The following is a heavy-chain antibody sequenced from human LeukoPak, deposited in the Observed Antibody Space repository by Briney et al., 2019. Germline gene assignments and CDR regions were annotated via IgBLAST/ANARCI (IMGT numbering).Heavy chain of an antibody. J-gene: IGHJ5*02. Sequence: SETLSLTCAVYGGSFSGFHWNWIRQPPGKGLEWIGDINHSGSTHYNPSLTSRVTISVGPSKTQFSLNLTSVTAADTAVYYCAPPPYYYETNGYSVAWGQGTLVTVSS. CDR1: GGSFSGFH. CDR2: INHSGST. V-gene: IGHV4-34*01. D-gene: IGHD3-22*01. CDR3: APPPYYYETNGYSVA.